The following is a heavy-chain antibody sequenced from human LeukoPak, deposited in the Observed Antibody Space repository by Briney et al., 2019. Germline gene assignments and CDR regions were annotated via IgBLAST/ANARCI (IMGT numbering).Heavy chain of an antibody. CDR2: IYSGGST. CDR3: ASSSSGWYYYGMDV. J-gene: IGHJ6*04. V-gene: IGHV3-53*01. CDR1: GFTVSSNY. Sequence: GGSLRLSCAASGFTVSSNYMSWVRQAPGKGLEGVSVIYSGGSTYYADSVKGRFTISRDNSKNTLYLQTNSLRAEDTAVYYCASSSSGWYYYGMDVWGKGTTVTVSS. D-gene: IGHD6-19*01.